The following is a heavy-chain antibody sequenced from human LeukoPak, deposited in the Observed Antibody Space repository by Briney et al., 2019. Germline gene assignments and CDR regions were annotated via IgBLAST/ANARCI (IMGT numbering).Heavy chain of an antibody. V-gene: IGHV4-31*03. Sequence: SQTLSLTCTVSGGSISSGGYYWSWIRQHPGKGLEWIGYIYYSGSTYYNPSLKSRVTISVDTSKNQFSLKLSSVTAADTAVYYCAREAAVPAANWFDHWGQGTLVTVSS. CDR2: IYYSGST. D-gene: IGHD2-2*01. CDR3: AREAAVPAANWFDH. J-gene: IGHJ5*02. CDR1: GGSISSGGYY.